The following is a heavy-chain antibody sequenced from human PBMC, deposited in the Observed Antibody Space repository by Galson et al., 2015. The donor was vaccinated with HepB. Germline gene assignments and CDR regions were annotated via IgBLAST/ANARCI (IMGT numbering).Heavy chain of an antibody. D-gene: IGHD1-1*01. Sequence: SLRLSCAASGFTFSDYAMHWVRQAPGEGLEWGAAISHNGYHIHYADSVEGRFTISRDNSRSTLYVQMNNLRVEDSCLYYCARSRPLERRFDSWGQGILVTVSS. CDR2: ISHNGYHI. J-gene: IGHJ4*02. V-gene: IGHV3-30-3*01. CDR1: GFTFSDYA. CDR3: ARSRPLERRFDS.